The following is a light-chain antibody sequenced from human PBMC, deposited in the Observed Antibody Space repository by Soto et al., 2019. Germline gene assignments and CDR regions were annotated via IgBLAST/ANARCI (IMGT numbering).Light chain of an antibody. CDR1: SSDVGAYKY. J-gene: IGLJ3*02. V-gene: IGLV2-8*01. CDR2: EVT. CDR3: TSYVGNDIWV. Sequence: QSALTQPPSASGSPGQSVTISCTGTSSDVGAYKYVSWYQQYPGKAPKLMIYEVTKRPSGVPDRFSGSKSGNTASLTVSGLHAEDEADYYCTSYVGNDIWVFGGGTQLTVL.